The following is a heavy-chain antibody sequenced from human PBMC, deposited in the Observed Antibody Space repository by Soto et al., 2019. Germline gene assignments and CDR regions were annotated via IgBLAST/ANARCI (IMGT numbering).Heavy chain of an antibody. CDR1: GFNFSSYV. CDR3: ARDGQWLPRDGLRSSYYFDY. CDR2: IWDDGGNK. V-gene: IGHV3-33*01. Sequence: QVQLVESGGGVVQPGRSLRLSCAASGFNFSSYVMHWVRQAPGKGLEWVAVIWDDGGNKYYADSVKGRFTISRDNSKNTLYLQMSSLRAEDTAVYYCARDGQWLPRDGLRSSYYFDYWGQGTLVTVSS. D-gene: IGHD6-19*01. J-gene: IGHJ4*02.